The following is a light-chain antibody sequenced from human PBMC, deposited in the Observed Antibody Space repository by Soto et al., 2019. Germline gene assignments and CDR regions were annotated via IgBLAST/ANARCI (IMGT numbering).Light chain of an antibody. Sequence: EIVLSQSPGTLSLSTGERATLSCRASQSVSSSYLAWYQQKPGQAPRLLIYGASSRATGIPDRFSGSGSGTDFTLTISRLEPEDFALYYCHQRQSWPRTFGQGAKVDIK. J-gene: IGKJ1*01. CDR3: HQRQSWPRT. CDR1: QSVSSSY. V-gene: IGKV3-20*01. CDR2: GAS.